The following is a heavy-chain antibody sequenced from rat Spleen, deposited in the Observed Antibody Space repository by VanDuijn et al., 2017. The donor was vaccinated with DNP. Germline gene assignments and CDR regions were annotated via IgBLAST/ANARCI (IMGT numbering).Heavy chain of an antibody. CDR2: IWSGGST. J-gene: IGHJ2*01. CDR3: TRLELGHYFDY. CDR1: GFSLTSNS. D-gene: IGHD5-1*01. Sequence: QVQLKESGPGLVQPSQTLSLTCTVSGFSLTSNSVHWVRQPPGKGLEWVGAIWSGGSTDYNSALKSRLSISRDTSKSQVFLKMNSLQTEDTAIYFCTRLELGHYFDYWGQGVMVTVSS. V-gene: IGHV2-1*01.